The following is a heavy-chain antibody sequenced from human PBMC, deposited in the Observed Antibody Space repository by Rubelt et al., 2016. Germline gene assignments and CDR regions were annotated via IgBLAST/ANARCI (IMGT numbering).Heavy chain of an antibody. D-gene: IGHD7-27*01. Sequence: VRQAPGKGLEWVAVISYDGRDKKLEDSVKDRFTISRDNSKNTLDLQMNRLRAEDTAIYYCARDLNWAFDDWGQGTLVTVSS. J-gene: IGHJ4*02. CDR2: ISYDGRDK. CDR3: ARDLNWAFDD. V-gene: IGHV3-30*03.